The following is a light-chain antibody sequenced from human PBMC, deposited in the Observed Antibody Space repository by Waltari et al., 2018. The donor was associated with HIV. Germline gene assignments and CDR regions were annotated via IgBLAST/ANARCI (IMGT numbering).Light chain of an antibody. J-gene: IGLJ2*01. CDR2: RSY. CDR3: AAWDDNLRGV. CDR1: SSIRGPHF. V-gene: IGLV1-47*01. Sequence: QSVLTQPPSASGTPGQRVTISCSGHSSIRGPHFVNGYQQLPGTAPKLLIYRSYQRPSGVPDRFSGSKSGSSASLAISGLRSEDEAVYYCAAWDDNLRGVFGGGTKLTVL.